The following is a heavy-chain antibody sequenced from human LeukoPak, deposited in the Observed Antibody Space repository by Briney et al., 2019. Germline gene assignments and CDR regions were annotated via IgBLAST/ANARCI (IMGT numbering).Heavy chain of an antibody. D-gene: IGHD3-10*01. Sequence: GGSLRLSCAASGFTFSSYGMHWVRQAPGKGLEWVAVISYDGSNKYYADSVKGRFTISRDNSKDTLYLQMNSLRAEDTAVYYCAKDRQKLLWFGGFTDYWGQGTLVTVSS. V-gene: IGHV3-30*18. CDR1: GFTFSSYG. CDR3: AKDRQKLLWFGGFTDY. CDR2: ISYDGSNK. J-gene: IGHJ4*02.